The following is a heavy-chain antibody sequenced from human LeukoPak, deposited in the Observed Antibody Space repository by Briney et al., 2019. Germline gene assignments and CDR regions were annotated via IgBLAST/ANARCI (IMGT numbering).Heavy chain of an antibody. CDR2: ISPDGTII. V-gene: IGHV3-74*01. D-gene: IGHD6-19*01. Sequence: PGGSLRLSCAASGFTFSDYLMHWVRQPPRGRPLWVSRISPDGTIIDYADSVKGRFTMSRDNARNTVYLQMSSLTAEDRAMYYCAREFRSGGHPLRYFDSWGQGVLVTVSS. CDR3: AREFRSGGHPLRYFDS. CDR1: GFTFSDYL. J-gene: IGHJ4*02.